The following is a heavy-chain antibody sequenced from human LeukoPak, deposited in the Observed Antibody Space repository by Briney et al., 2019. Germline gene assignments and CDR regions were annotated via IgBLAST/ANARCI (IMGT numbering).Heavy chain of an antibody. D-gene: IGHD2-8*01. CDR1: GGSIGSGGYS. CDR2: IYHSGST. CDR3: ARGRVLRAIGLMVYACWFDP. Sequence: PSETLPLTCAVSGGSIGSGGYSWSWIRQPPGKGLEWIGYIYHSGSTYYNPSLKSRVTISVDTSKNQFSLKLSSVTAADTAVYYCARGRVLRAIGLMVYACWFDPWGQGTLVTVSS. V-gene: IGHV4-30-2*01. J-gene: IGHJ5*02.